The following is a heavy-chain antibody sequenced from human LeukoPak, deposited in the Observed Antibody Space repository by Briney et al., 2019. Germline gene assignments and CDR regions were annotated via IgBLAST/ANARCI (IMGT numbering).Heavy chain of an antibody. Sequence: SETLSLTCTVSGGSISSYYWSWIRQPAGKGLEWIGRIYTSGSTNYNPSLKSRVTMSVDTSKNQFSLKLSSVTAADTAVYYCAKDNRDRDFWSGYPYYWGQGTLVTVSS. D-gene: IGHD3-3*01. CDR1: GGSISSYY. V-gene: IGHV4-4*07. J-gene: IGHJ4*02. CDR3: AKDNRDRDFWSGYPYY. CDR2: IYTSGST.